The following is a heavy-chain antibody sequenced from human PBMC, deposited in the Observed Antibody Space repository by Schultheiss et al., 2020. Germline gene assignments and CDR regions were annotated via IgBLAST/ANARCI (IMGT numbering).Heavy chain of an antibody. Sequence: SETLSLTCTVSGGSISSGGYYWSWIRQHPGKGLEWIGYIYYSGSTNYNPSLKSRVTISVDTSKNQFSLKLSSVTAADTAVYYCARQRSGSYGMDVWGQGTTVTVSS. CDR2: IYYSGST. CDR1: GGSISSGGYY. J-gene: IGHJ6*02. D-gene: IGHD1-26*01. CDR3: ARQRSGSYGMDV. V-gene: IGHV4-61*08.